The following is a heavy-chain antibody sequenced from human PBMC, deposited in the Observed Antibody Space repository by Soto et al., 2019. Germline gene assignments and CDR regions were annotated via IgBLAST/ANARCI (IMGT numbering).Heavy chain of an antibody. V-gene: IGHV3-30*18. Sequence: PGGSLRLSCAASGFTFSSYGMHWVRQAPGKGLEWVAVISYDGSNKYYADSVKGRFTISRDNSKNTLYLQMNSLRAEDTAVYYCAKDRTWIQLWFYGMDVWGQGTTVTVSS. J-gene: IGHJ6*02. CDR3: AKDRTWIQLWFYGMDV. CDR2: ISYDGSNK. D-gene: IGHD5-18*01. CDR1: GFTFSSYG.